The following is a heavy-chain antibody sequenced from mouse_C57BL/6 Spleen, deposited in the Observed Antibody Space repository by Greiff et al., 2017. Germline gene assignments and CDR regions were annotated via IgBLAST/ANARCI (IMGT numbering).Heavy chain of an antibody. Sequence: VQRVESGAELVRPGASVKLSCKASGYTFTDYYINWVKQRPGQGLEWIARIYPGSGNTYYNEKFKGKATLTAEKSSSTAYMQLSSLTSEDSAVYFCARELGRYFDYWGQGTTLTVSS. J-gene: IGHJ2*01. V-gene: IGHV1-76*01. D-gene: IGHD4-1*01. CDR2: IYPGSGNT. CDR1: GYTFTDYY. CDR3: ARELGRYFDY.